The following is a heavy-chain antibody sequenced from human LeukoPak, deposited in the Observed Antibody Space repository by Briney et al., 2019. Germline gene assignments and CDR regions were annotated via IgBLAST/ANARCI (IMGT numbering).Heavy chain of an antibody. CDR2: IYTSGST. Sequence: PSQTLSLTCTVSGGSISSGSYYWGWSRQPAGKGLEWIGRIYTSGSTNYNPSLKSRVTMSVDTSKNQFSLKLSSVTAADTAVYYCARAGPFGNWFDPWGQGTLVTVSS. V-gene: IGHV4-61*02. D-gene: IGHD3-10*01. J-gene: IGHJ5*02. CDR1: GGSISSGSYY. CDR3: ARAGPFGNWFDP.